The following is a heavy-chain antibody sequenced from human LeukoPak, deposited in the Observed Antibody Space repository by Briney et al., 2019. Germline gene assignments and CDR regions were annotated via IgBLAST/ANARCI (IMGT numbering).Heavy chain of an antibody. J-gene: IGHJ3*02. CDR2: ISAYNGNT. Sequence: GASVKVSCKASGYTFTSYGISWVRQAPGQGLEWMGWISAYNGNTNYAQKLQGRVTMTTDTSTSTAYMELRSLRSDDTAVYYCARVVIEWELLRGAFDIWGQGTMVTVSS. V-gene: IGHV1-18*01. D-gene: IGHD1-26*01. CDR3: ARVVIEWELLRGAFDI. CDR1: GYTFTSYG.